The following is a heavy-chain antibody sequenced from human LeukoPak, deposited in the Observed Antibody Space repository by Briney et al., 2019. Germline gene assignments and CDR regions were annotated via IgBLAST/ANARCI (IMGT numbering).Heavy chain of an antibody. Sequence: GGSLRLSCAASGFTFSSYAMSWVRQAPGKGLEWVSVIYSGGSTYYADSVKGRFTISRDNSKNTLHLQMNSLRVEDTAVYYCARRLYSSGWYDAFDIWGQGTMVTVSS. V-gene: IGHV3-53*01. CDR2: IYSGGST. CDR3: ARRLYSSGWYDAFDI. D-gene: IGHD6-19*01. CDR1: GFTFSSYA. J-gene: IGHJ3*02.